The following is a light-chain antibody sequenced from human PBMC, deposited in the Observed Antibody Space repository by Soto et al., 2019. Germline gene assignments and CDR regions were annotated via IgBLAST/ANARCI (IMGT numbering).Light chain of an antibody. Sequence: DIVMTQSPDSLAVSLGKRATINCKSSQSIVYNSNNRNYLAWYQQKPGQPPKLLISWASTRESGVPDRFSGSGSGTHFTLSISSLQAEDVASYYCQQYYNTPYTFGQGTKVEI. CDR1: QSIVYNSNNRNY. CDR3: QQYYNTPYT. V-gene: IGKV4-1*01. CDR2: WAS. J-gene: IGKJ2*01.